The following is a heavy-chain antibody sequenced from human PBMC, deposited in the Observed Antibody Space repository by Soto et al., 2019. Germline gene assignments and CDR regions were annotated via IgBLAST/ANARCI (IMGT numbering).Heavy chain of an antibody. D-gene: IGHD3-10*01. Sequence: GGSLRLSCAASGFTFSSYSMNWVRQAPGKGLEWVSYISSSSSTIYYADSVKGRFTISRDNAKNSLYLQMNSLRAEDTAVYYCARAFGSGSYYELAYWGQGTLVTVSS. CDR3: ARAFGSGSYYELAY. V-gene: IGHV3-48*01. CDR2: ISSSSSTI. CDR1: GFTFSSYS. J-gene: IGHJ4*02.